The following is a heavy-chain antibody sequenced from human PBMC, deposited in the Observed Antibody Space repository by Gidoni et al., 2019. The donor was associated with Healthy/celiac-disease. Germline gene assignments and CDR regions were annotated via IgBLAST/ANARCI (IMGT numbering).Heavy chain of an antibody. Sequence: QVQLVESGGGVVQPGRSLRLSCAASGFTFSSYAMHWVRQAPGKGLEWVAVISYDGSNKYYAVSVKGRFTISRDNSKNTLYLQMNSLRAEDTAVYYCARGRQLWLLTPPFDYWGQGTLVTVSS. CDR1: GFTFSSYA. V-gene: IGHV3-30-3*01. CDR3: ARGRQLWLLTPPFDY. D-gene: IGHD5-18*01. CDR2: ISYDGSNK. J-gene: IGHJ4*02.